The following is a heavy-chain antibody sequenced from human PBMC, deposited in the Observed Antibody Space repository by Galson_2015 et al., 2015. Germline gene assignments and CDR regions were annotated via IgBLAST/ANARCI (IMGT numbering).Heavy chain of an antibody. CDR1: GFTFSSYW. J-gene: IGHJ3*02. CDR3: AREDSLEQQLENHDAFEI. Sequence: SLRLSCAASGFTFSSYWMSWVRQAPGKGLEWVANIKQDGSEKYYVDSVKGRFTISRDNAKNSLYLQMNSLRAEDTAVYYCAREDSLEQQLENHDAFEIRGQGTMVTVSS. CDR2: IKQDGSEK. V-gene: IGHV3-7*01. D-gene: IGHD6-13*01.